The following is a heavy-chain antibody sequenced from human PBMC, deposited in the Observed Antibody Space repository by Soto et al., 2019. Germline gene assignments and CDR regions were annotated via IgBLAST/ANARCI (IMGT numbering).Heavy chain of an antibody. J-gene: IGHJ4*02. V-gene: IGHV3-30*18. CDR3: AKGGHIVLMVYGGGDYYFDY. CDR1: GFTFSSYG. D-gene: IGHD2-8*01. Sequence: GGSLRLSCAASGFTFSSYGMHWVRQAPGKGLEWVAVISYDGSNKYYADSVKGRFTISRDNSKNTLYLQMNSLRAEDTAVYYCAKGGHIVLMVYGGGDYYFDYWGQGTLVTVSS. CDR2: ISYDGSNK.